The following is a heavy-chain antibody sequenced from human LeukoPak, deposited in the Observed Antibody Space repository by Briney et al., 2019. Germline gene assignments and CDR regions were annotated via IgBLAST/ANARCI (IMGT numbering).Heavy chain of an antibody. CDR2: ISAYNGNT. Sequence: ASVKVSCKASAYTFISYGISWVRQAPGQGLEWMGWISAYNGNTNYAQKLQGRVAMTADTSTSTAYMELRSLRSDDTAVYYCARVRDSSGWSEIDYWGQGTLVTVSS. J-gene: IGHJ4*02. CDR3: ARVRDSSGWSEIDY. V-gene: IGHV1-18*04. CDR1: AYTFISYG. D-gene: IGHD6-19*01.